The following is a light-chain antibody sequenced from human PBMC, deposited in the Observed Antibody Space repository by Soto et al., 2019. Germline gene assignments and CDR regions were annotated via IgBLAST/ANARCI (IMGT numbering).Light chain of an antibody. CDR3: AAWDDSLNGYV. CDR1: SSNIGTNT. Sequence: LTQPPSASGTPGQRVTISCSGSSSNIGTNTVNWYQQLPGTAPKLLIYNNNQRPSGVPDRFSGSKSGTSASLAISGLQSDIEADYYCAAWDDSLNGYVFGIGTKVTVL. CDR2: NNN. J-gene: IGLJ1*01. V-gene: IGLV1-44*01.